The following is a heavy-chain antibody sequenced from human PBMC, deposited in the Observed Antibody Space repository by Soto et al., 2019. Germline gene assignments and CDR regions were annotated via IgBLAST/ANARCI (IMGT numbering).Heavy chain of an antibody. CDR2: ISAYNGDT. Sequence: ASVKVSCKTSGYTFTSHGISWVRWAPGRGLEWMGWISAYNGDTKYAQRVQDRVSMTTDTSTATAYIELRSLRFDDTAIYFCARTHWQREYLGGLDFWGQGTPGTVSS. CDR1: GYTFTSHG. D-gene: IGHD6-25*01. V-gene: IGHV1-18*04. CDR3: ARTHWQREYLGGLDF. J-gene: IGHJ4*02.